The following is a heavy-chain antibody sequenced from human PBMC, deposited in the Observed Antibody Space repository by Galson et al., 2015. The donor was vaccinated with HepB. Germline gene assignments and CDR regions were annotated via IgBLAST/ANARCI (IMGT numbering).Heavy chain of an antibody. CDR2: IKSKTDGGTT. V-gene: IGHV3-15*07. CDR1: GFTFSNAW. Sequence: SLRLSCAASGFTFSNAWMNWVRQAPGKGLEWVGRIKSKTDGGTTDYAAPVKGRFTISRDDSKNTLYLQMNSLKTEDTAVYHCTTLIVVVPAAFWSDAFDIWGQGTMVTVSS. D-gene: IGHD2-2*01. CDR3: TTLIVVVPAAFWSDAFDI. J-gene: IGHJ3*02.